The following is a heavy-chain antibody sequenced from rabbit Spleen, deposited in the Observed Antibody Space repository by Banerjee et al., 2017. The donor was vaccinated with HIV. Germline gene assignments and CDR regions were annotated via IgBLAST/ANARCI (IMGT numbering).Heavy chain of an antibody. CDR3: ARDLVVVIGWNFNL. J-gene: IGHJ4*01. V-gene: IGHV1S45*01. CDR1: GVSFSDKDV. Sequence: QEQLEESGGDLVKPEGTLTLTRKASGVSFSDKDVMCWVRQAPGKGLEWIACIAGSSSGFTYSATWATGRFTISKTSSTTVTLQMTSLTVADTATYFCARDLVVVIGWNFNLWGQGTLVTVS. CDR2: IAGSSSGFT. D-gene: IGHD8-1*01.